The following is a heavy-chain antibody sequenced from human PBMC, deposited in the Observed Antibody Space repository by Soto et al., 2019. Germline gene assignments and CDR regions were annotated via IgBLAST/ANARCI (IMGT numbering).Heavy chain of an antibody. J-gene: IGHJ5*02. D-gene: IGHD3-9*01. CDR2: IYYSGST. CDR1: GGSISSGGYY. Sequence: QVQLQESGPGLVKPSQTLSLTCTVSGGSISSGGYYWSWIRQHPGKGLEWIGYIYYSGSTYYNPSLKIRVTISVDTSKNQFSLKLSSVTAADTAVYYCARGYNVLRYFDWPNWFDPWGQGTLVTVSS. CDR3: ARGYNVLRYFDWPNWFDP. V-gene: IGHV4-31*03.